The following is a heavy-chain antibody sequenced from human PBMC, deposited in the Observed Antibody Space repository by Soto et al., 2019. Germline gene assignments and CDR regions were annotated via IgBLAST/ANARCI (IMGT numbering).Heavy chain of an antibody. CDR3: AREGVIAAAADASYYYMDV. V-gene: IGHV3-20*01. CDR1: GCTFDDYG. D-gene: IGHD6-13*01. CDR2: INWNGGST. J-gene: IGHJ6*03. Sequence: GGSLRLCCGASGCTFDDYGMRWVLQAPGKGLEWVSGINWNGGSTGYADSVKGRFTISRDNAKNSLYLQMNSLRAEDTALYHCAREGVIAAAADASYYYMDVWGKGTTVTVSS.